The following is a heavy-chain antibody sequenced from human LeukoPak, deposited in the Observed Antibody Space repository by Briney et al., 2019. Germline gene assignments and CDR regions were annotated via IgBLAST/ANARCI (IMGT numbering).Heavy chain of an antibody. J-gene: IGHJ4*02. D-gene: IGHD5-12*01. Sequence: SETLSLTCAVSGYSTSSGYYWGWIRQPPGKGLEWIGRIYHSGSTYYNPSLKSRVTISVDTSKNQFSLKLNSVTAADTAVYYCARGGYGTLFDYWGQGTLVIVSS. CDR1: GYSTSSGYY. CDR2: IYHSGST. CDR3: ARGGYGTLFDY. V-gene: IGHV4-38-2*01.